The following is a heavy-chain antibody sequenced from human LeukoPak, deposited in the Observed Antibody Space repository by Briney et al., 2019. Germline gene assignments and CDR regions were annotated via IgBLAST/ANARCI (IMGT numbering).Heavy chain of an antibody. D-gene: IGHD1-26*01. CDR2: INSDGSST. J-gene: IGHJ3*02. Sequence: GGSLRLSCAASGFTFSSYWMRRVRQAPGKGLVWVSRINSDGSSTSYADSVKGRFTISRDNSKNTLYLQTNSLRAEDTAVYYCARGGSYLSAFDIWGQGTMVTVSS. CDR3: ARGGSYLSAFDI. CDR1: GFTFSSYW. V-gene: IGHV3-74*01.